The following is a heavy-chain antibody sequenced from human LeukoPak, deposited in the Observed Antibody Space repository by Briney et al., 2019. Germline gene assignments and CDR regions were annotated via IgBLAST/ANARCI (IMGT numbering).Heavy chain of an antibody. Sequence: GGSLRLPCAASGFTFDDYAMHWVRQAPGKGLEWVSLISGDGGKTYYADSVKGRFTISRDNSKNSLYLQMNSLRTEDIALYYCARGGQWLIRDWGQGTLVTVSS. CDR1: GFTFDDYA. CDR2: ISGDGGKT. CDR3: ARGGQWLIRD. J-gene: IGHJ4*02. D-gene: IGHD6-19*01. V-gene: IGHV3-43*02.